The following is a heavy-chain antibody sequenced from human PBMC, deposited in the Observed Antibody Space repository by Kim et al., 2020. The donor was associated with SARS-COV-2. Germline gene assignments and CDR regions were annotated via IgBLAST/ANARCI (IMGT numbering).Heavy chain of an antibody. Sequence: GGSLRLSCAASGFTFTSYAMSWFRQAPGEGLEWVSIIYSGDSDAYHADSVKGRFTISRDNSKKTLYLQMNNLRAEDTAIYYCAKGPTQNYGDCYYVDSWG. CDR2: IYSGDSDA. CDR3: AKGPTQNYGDCYYVDS. J-gene: IGHJ5*01. V-gene: IGHV3-23*03. D-gene: IGHD4-17*01. CDR1: GFTFTSYA.